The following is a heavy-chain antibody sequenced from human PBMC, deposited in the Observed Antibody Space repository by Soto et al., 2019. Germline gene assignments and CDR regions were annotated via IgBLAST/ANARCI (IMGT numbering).Heavy chain of an antibody. V-gene: IGHV3-30-3*01. J-gene: IGHJ6*04. CDR1: GFTFSSYA. D-gene: IGHD3-10*01. CDR2: ISYDGSNK. CDR3: ARDHGVRGWAIPGDHKYYSGLDG. Sequence: VGSLRLSCAASGFTFSSYAMHWVRQAPGKGLEWVAVISYDGSNKYYADSVKGRFTISRDNSKNTLYLQMNSLRAEDTAVYYCARDHGVRGWAIPGDHKYYSGLDGWGKGTTVTVAS.